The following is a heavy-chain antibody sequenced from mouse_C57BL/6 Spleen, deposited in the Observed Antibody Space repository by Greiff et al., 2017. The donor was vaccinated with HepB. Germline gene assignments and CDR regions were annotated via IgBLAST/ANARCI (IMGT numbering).Heavy chain of an antibody. D-gene: IGHD1-1*01. CDR3: ARTTVVDYAMDY. J-gene: IGHJ4*01. CDR2: IHPNSGST. CDR1: GYTFTSYW. V-gene: IGHV1-64*01. Sequence: QVQLQQPGAELVKPGASVKLSCKASGYTFTSYWMHWVKQRPGQGLEWIGMIHPNSGSTNYNEKFKSKRTLTVDKSSSTAYMQLSSLRSEDSAVYYCARTTVVDYAMDYWGQRTSVTVSS.